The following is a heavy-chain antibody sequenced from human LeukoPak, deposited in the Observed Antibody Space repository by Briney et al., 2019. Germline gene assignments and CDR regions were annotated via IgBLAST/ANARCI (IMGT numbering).Heavy chain of an antibody. CDR3: ARERRDGYTGPHDY. Sequence: SVKVSCKASGDTLTSYAISWVRQAPGQGLEWMGRIIPIFGTANHAQKFQGRVTITTDESTSTAYMELSSLRSEDTAVYYCARERRDGYTGPHDYWGQGTLVTVSS. CDR1: GDTLTSYA. J-gene: IGHJ4*02. D-gene: IGHD5-24*01. V-gene: IGHV1-69*05. CDR2: IIPIFGTA.